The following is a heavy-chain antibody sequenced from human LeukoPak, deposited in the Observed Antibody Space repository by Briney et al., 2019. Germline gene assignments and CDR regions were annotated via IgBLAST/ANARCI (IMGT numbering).Heavy chain of an antibody. V-gene: IGHV3-23*01. CDR2: IYENGGTT. Sequence: GGSLRLSCVGSGFTFRSHAMSWVRQAPEKGLEFVSGIYENGGTTYYADSVKGRFSISRDNSKNTLYLQMDSLRAEDTGVYYCARGGTNRGNYESNWFDPWGQGTLVTVSS. J-gene: IGHJ5*02. D-gene: IGHD1-1*01. CDR1: GFTFRSHA. CDR3: ARGGTNRGNYESNWFDP.